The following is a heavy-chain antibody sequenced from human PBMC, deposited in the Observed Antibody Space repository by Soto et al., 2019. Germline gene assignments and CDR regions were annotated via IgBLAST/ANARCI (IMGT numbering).Heavy chain of an antibody. J-gene: IGHJ6*03. CDR3: ASRTVTTYYYYMDV. V-gene: IGHV4-59*01. Sequence: PSETLSLSCTSAGGSISNYYWSWIRQPPGKGLEWIGYIYYSGSTNYNPSLKSRVTISVDTSKNQFSLKLSSVTAADTAVYYCASRTVTTYYYYMDVWGKGTTVTVSS. D-gene: IGHD4-17*01. CDR1: GGSISNYY. CDR2: IYYSGST.